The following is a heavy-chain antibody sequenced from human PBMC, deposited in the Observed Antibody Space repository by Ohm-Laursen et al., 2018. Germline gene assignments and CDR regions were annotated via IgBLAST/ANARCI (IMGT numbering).Heavy chain of an antibody. D-gene: IGHD5-12*01. V-gene: IGHV3-53*05. CDR2: IYSGGST. CDR3: AKTWLFRGYDYYFDY. Sequence: SLRLSCAASGFTVSSNYMSWVRQPPGKGLEWVSLIYSGGSTYYADSVRGRFTISRDTSKNTLYLQMNSLRAEDTAVYYCAKTWLFRGYDYYFDYWGQGTLVTVSS. J-gene: IGHJ4*02. CDR1: GFTVSSNY.